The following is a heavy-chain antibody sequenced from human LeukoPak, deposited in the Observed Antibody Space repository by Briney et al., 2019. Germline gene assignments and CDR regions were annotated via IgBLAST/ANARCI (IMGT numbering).Heavy chain of an antibody. D-gene: IGHD6-19*01. CDR2: IYYSGST. CDR1: GVSISSYY. Sequence: PSETLSLTCTVSGVSISSYYWSWIRQPPGKGLEWIGYIYYSGSTNYNPSLKSRVTISVDTSKNQFSLKLSSVTAADTAVYYCARDSRYSSGWYGFDPWGQGTLVTVSS. J-gene: IGHJ5*02. V-gene: IGHV4-59*01. CDR3: ARDSRYSSGWYGFDP.